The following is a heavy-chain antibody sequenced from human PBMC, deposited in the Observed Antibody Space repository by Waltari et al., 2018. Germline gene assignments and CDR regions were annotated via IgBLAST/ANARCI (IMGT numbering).Heavy chain of an antibody. CDR3: AYGSGSYYKFDY. J-gene: IGHJ4*02. CDR1: GFTFSSYI. V-gene: IGHV3-21*03. CDR2: ISSSSSYI. D-gene: IGHD3-10*01. Sequence: EVQLVESGGGLVKPGGSLRLSCAASGFTFSSYIMNWVRQAPGKGLEWVSSISSSSSYIYYADSVKGRFTVSRDNAKNSLYLQMNSLRAEDTAVYYCAYGSGSYYKFDYWGQGTLVTVSS.